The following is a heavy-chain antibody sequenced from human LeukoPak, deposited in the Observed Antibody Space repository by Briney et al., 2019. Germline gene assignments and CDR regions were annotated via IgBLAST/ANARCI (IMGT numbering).Heavy chain of an antibody. V-gene: IGHV2-26*01. D-gene: IGHD3-3*01. CDR1: GFSLSNARMG. J-gene: IGHJ4*02. CDR2: IFSNDEK. Sequence: SGPTLVSPTETLTLTCTVSGFSLSNARMGVSWIRQPPGKALEWLAHIFSNDEKSYSTSLKSRLTISKDTSKSQVVLTMTNMDPVDTATYYCALYYDFWSGYKEIDYWGQGTLVTVSS. CDR3: ALYYDFWSGYKEIDY.